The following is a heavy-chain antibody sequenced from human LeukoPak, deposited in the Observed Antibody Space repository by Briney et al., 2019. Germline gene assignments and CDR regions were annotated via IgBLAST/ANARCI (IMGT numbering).Heavy chain of an antibody. CDR1: GFTFSRYW. J-gene: IGHJ4*02. CDR3: ARDWGGYGPTSHDY. V-gene: IGHV3-74*01. Sequence: GGSLRLSCAASGFTFSRYWMHWVRQDPEKGLVWVSRISSDGSEIIYADSVKGRSTISRDNAKNTLYLEMNSLRVEDTAVYYCARDWGGYGPTSHDYWGQGTLVTVSS. D-gene: IGHD3-16*01. CDR2: ISSDGSEI.